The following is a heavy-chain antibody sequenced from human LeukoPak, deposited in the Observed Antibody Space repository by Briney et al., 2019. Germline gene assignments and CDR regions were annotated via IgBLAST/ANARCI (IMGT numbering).Heavy chain of an antibody. V-gene: IGHV3-21*01. J-gene: IGHJ4*02. Sequence: PGGSLRLSCAASGFTFSSYSMNWVRQAPGKGLEWVASISSSSSYIYYADSVKGRFTISRDNAKNSLYLQMNSLRAEDTAVYYCARDLGIIAAAGGLDYWGQGTLVTVSS. CDR2: ISSSSSYI. CDR1: GFTFSSYS. D-gene: IGHD6-13*01. CDR3: ARDLGIIAAAGGLDY.